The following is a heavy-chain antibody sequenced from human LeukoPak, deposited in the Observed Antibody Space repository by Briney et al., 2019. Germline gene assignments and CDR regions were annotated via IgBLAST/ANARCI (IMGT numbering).Heavy chain of an antibody. V-gene: IGHV4-59*08. D-gene: IGHD6-19*01. Sequence: TSETLSLTCAVYGGSFSGYYWSWIRQPPGKGLEWIGYICHNGGTNYNPSLQSRLTISVDTSKNQFSLKLSSVTAADTAVYYCARHLRAVAGGRYFDYWGQGTQVTVSS. CDR1: GGSFSGYY. CDR2: ICHNGGT. J-gene: IGHJ4*02. CDR3: ARHLRAVAGGRYFDY.